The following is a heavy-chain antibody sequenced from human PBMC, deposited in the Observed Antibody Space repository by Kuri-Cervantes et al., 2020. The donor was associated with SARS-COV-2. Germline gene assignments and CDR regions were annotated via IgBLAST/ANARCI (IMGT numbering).Heavy chain of an antibody. D-gene: IGHD4-11*01. Sequence: ASVKVSCKASGYTFTSYGISWVRQAPGQGLEWMGWINPNSGGTNYAQKFQGRVTMTRDTSISTAYMELSRLRSDDTAVYYCARGSTDYSNGGYYYYMDVWGKGTTVTVSS. V-gene: IGHV1-2*02. J-gene: IGHJ6*03. CDR2: INPNSGGT. CDR1: GYTFTSYG. CDR3: ARGSTDYSNGGYYYYMDV.